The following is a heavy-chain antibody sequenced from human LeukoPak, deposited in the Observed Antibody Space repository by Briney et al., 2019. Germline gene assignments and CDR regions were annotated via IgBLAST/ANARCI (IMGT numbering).Heavy chain of an antibody. CDR2: IYTSGST. CDR1: GGSISSYY. Sequence: PSETLSLTCTVSGGSISSYYWSWIRQPAGKGLERIGRIYTSGSTNYNPSLKSRVTMSVDTSKNQFSLKLSSVTAADTAVYYCARAARTGNYYYYMDVWGKGTTVTISS. D-gene: IGHD3-10*01. J-gene: IGHJ6*03. CDR3: ARAARTGNYYYYMDV. V-gene: IGHV4-4*07.